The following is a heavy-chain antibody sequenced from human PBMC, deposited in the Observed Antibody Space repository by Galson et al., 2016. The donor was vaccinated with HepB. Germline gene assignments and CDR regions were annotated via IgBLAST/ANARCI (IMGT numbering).Heavy chain of an antibody. CDR2: ISGSGGTT. Sequence: WVRQAPGKGLEWVSVISGSGGTTYYADSVKGRFTISRDNSKNALYLQMNSLRAEDTAVYYCAKEPNYDFWSGHPFDYWGQGTLVTVSS. D-gene: IGHD3-3*01. CDR3: AKEPNYDFWSGHPFDY. J-gene: IGHJ4*02. V-gene: IGHV3-23*01.